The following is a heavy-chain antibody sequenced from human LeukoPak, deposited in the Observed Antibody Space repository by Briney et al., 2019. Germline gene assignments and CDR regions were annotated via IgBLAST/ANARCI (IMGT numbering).Heavy chain of an antibody. CDR1: GYTFTSSD. V-gene: IGHV1-8*01. CDR2: MNPNSGNA. J-gene: IGHJ6*02. CDR3: ARGQWDV. Sequence: GASVKVSCKASGYTFTSSDINCVRQATGQGLEWMGWMNPNSGNAAYVQKFQGRVTMTRDTSISTAYMQLSSLRSEDTAVYYCARGQWDVWGQGTTVTVSS.